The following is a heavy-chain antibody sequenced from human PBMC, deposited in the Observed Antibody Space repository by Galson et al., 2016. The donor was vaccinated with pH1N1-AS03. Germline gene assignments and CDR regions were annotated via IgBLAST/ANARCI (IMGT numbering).Heavy chain of an antibody. J-gene: IGHJ4*02. V-gene: IGHV1-18*01. CDR3: SRDEIGVGIVPAGTKTFEY. D-gene: IGHD6-13*01. CDR1: GYTFTNYA. Sequence: SVKVSCKASGYTFTNYAISWVRQAPGQGLEWMGWSSAYNFNTNYAQNFKGRVTMTTDTSTSTAYMELRSLNSDDTAVYYCSRDEIGVGIVPAGTKTFEYWGQGTLVIVSS. CDR2: SSAYNFNT.